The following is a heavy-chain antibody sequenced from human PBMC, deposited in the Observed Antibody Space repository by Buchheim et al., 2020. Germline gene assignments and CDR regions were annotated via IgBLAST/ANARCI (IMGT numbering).Heavy chain of an antibody. CDR1: GGSFSGYY. V-gene: IGHV4-34*01. CDR2: IYYSGST. Sequence: QVQLQQWGAGLLKPSETLSLTCAVYGGSFSGYYWSWIRQHPGKGLEWIGYIYYSGSTYYNPSLKSRVTISVDTSKNQFSLKLSSVTAADTAVYYCARVGSSWYPYYFDYWGQGTL. CDR3: ARVGSSWYPYYFDY. J-gene: IGHJ4*02. D-gene: IGHD6-13*01.